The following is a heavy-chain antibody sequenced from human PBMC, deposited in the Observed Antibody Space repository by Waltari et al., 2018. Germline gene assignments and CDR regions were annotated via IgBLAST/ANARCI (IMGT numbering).Heavy chain of an antibody. CDR2: ISSSGSTI. CDR3: AREPDYGGNSYDY. D-gene: IGHD2-21*02. V-gene: IGHV3-11*04. CDR1: GSPFSDYS. Sequence: QVQLVASGGGLVKPGRSLRLSWAASGSPFSDYSMRCTCQAPGKRLEWVSYISSSGSTIYYADSVKGRFTISRDNAKNSLYLQMNSLRAEDTAVYYCAREPDYGGNSYDYWGQGTLVTVSS. J-gene: IGHJ4*02.